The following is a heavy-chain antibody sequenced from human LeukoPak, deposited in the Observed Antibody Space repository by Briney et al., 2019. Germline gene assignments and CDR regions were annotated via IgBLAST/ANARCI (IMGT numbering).Heavy chain of an antibody. Sequence: GGSLRLSCAASGFTFDDYAMHWVRQAPGKGLEWVSGISWNSGSIGYADSVKGRSTISRDNAKNSLYLQMNSLRAEDTALYYCAKSLSRYCSGGSCYLGFDYWGQGTLVTVSS. V-gene: IGHV3-9*01. CDR2: ISWNSGSI. D-gene: IGHD2-15*01. CDR1: GFTFDDYA. J-gene: IGHJ4*02. CDR3: AKSLSRYCSGGSCYLGFDY.